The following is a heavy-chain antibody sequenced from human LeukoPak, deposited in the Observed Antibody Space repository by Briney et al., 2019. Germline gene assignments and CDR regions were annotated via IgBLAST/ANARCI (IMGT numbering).Heavy chain of an antibody. CDR3: AREGEPPSFDY. J-gene: IGHJ4*02. V-gene: IGHV4-34*01. CDR2: INHSGTT. CDR1: GGSFSGYY. D-gene: IGHD1-26*01. Sequence: PSETLSLTCAVYGGSFSGYYWSWIRQPPGKGLEWIGEINHSGTTNYNPSLKSRVTISVDKSKNQFSLKLTSVTAADTAVYYCAREGEPPSFDYWGQGTLVTVSS.